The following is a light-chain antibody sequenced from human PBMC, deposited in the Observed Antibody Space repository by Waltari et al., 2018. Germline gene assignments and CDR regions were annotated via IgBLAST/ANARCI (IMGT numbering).Light chain of an antibody. CDR3: QQYYSSPWT. CDR1: QSISTW. CDR2: KAS. Sequence: DIPMTQSPSTLSASVGDRVTITCRASQSISTWLAWYQQKPGKAPKLLIYKASYLESGVPSRFGGSGSGTEFTLTISSLQPDDFATYHCQQYYSSPWTFGRGTKVE. V-gene: IGKV1-5*03. J-gene: IGKJ1*01.